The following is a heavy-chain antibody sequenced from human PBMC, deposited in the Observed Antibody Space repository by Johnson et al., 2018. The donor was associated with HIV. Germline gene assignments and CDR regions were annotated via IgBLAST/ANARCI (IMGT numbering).Heavy chain of an antibody. CDR3: AKETRDSRSAFDI. J-gene: IGHJ3*02. D-gene: IGHD3-22*01. V-gene: IGHV3-30*04. CDR1: GFTFSSYA. CDR2: ISYDGSNK. Sequence: QVQLVESGGGVVQPGRSLRLSCAASGFTFSSYAMHWVRQAPGKGLEWVAVISYDGSNKYYADSVKGRFTISRDNSKNTLYLQMNSLRAEDTAVYYCAKETRDSRSAFDIWGQGTMVTVPS.